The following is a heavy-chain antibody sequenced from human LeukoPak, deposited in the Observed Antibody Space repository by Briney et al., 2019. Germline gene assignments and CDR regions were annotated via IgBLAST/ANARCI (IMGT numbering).Heavy chain of an antibody. CDR3: TKDPNGDYVGAFDP. V-gene: IGHV3-23*01. D-gene: IGHD4-17*01. CDR1: GFTFSGFA. Sequence: GGSLRLSCAASGFTFSGFAMTWVRQAPGKGLEWVSSITGTHYTTYNTDSVKGRFTISRDNSKNTLFLQMNSLRADDTAVYYFTKDPNGDYVGAFDPWGQGTLVTVSS. CDR2: ITGTHYTT. J-gene: IGHJ5*02.